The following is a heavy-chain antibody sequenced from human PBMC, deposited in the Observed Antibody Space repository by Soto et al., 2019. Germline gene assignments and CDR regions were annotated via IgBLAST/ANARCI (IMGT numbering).Heavy chain of an antibody. CDR1: GYTFTNYG. D-gene: IGHD3-22*01. Sequence: GASVKVSCKASGYTFTNYGISWVRQAPGQGLEWMGWISAYNGNTNYAQKLQGRVTMTTDTSTSTAYMELRSLRSDDTAVYYCARAHHDSSGYYYYFDYWGQGTLVTVSS. J-gene: IGHJ4*02. V-gene: IGHV1-18*01. CDR2: ISAYNGNT. CDR3: ARAHHDSSGYYYYFDY.